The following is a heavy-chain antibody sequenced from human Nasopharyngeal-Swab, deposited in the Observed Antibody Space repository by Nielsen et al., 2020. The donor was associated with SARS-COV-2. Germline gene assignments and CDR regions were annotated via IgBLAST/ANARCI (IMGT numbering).Heavy chain of an antibody. J-gene: IGHJ3*02. CDR2: ISAYNGNT. CDR1: GYTFTSYG. Sequence: ASVKVSCKASGYTFTSYGISWVRQAPGQGLEWMGWISAYNGNTNYAQKLQGRVTMTTDTSTSTAYMELRSLRSDGTAVYYCAGIIMITFGGVIVMDMDASDIWGQGTMVTVSS. CDR3: AGIIMITFGGVIVMDMDASDI. V-gene: IGHV1-18*01. D-gene: IGHD3-16*02.